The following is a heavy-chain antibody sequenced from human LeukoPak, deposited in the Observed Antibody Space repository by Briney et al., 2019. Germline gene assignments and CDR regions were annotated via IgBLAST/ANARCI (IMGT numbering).Heavy chain of an antibody. J-gene: IGHJ3*02. Sequence: PSQTLSLTCTVSGGSISSGGYYWSWIRQHPGKGLEWIGYIYYSGSTYYNPSLKSRVTISVDTSKNQFSLKLSSVTAADTAVYYCARVYYYDSSGYHTYDAFDIWGQGTMVTVSS. D-gene: IGHD3-22*01. CDR1: GGSISSGGYY. CDR2: IYYSGST. CDR3: ARVYYYDSSGYHTYDAFDI. V-gene: IGHV4-31*03.